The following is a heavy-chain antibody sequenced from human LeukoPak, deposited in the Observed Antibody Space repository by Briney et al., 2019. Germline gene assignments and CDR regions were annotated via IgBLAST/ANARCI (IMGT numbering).Heavy chain of an antibody. CDR3: VKGQSGYYYEGYFDY. V-gene: IGHV3-64D*06. J-gene: IGHJ4*02. CDR1: GFTFSSYA. CDR2: ISSNGGST. Sequence: GGSLRLSCSASGFTFSSYAMHWVRQAPGKGLEYVSAISSNGGSTHYADSVKGRFTISRDNSKNTLYLQMSSLRAEDTAVYYCVKGQSGYYYEGYFDYWGQGTLVTVSS. D-gene: IGHD3-10*01.